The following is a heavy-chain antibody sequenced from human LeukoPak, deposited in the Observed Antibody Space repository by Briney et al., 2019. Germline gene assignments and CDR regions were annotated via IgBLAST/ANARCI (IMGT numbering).Heavy chain of an antibody. J-gene: IGHJ6*02. Sequence: ALVKVSCKASGYTFASYAMNWVRQAPGQGLEWMGWINTNTGNPTYAQGFTGRFVFSLDTSVSTVYLQISSLKAEDTAVYYCARGTYYYDSSGPPESGMDVWGQGTTVTVSS. V-gene: IGHV7-4-1*02. CDR3: ARGTYYYDSSGPPESGMDV. D-gene: IGHD3-22*01. CDR2: INTNTGNP. CDR1: GYTFASYA.